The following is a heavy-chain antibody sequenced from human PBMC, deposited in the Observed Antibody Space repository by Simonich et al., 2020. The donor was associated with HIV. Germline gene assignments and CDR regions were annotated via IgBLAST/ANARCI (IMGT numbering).Heavy chain of an antibody. CDR2: KSYDGSNK. V-gene: IGHV3-30*07. J-gene: IGHJ4*02. Sequence: QVQLVESGGGVVQPGRSLRLSCAASGFTFRSYAMHWVRQAPGKGLEWVAVKSYDGSNKYYADSVKGRFTISRDKSKNTLYLQMNSLSAEDTAVYYCASGGSISSVWADDYWGQGTLVTVSS. CDR1: GFTFRSYA. D-gene: IGHD3-16*01. CDR3: ASGGSISSVWADDY.